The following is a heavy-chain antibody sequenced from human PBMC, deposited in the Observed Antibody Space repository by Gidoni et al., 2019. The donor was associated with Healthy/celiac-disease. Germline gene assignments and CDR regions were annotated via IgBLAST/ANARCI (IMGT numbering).Heavy chain of an antibody. CDR3: ARAGGGQLGDGMDV. D-gene: IGHD6-6*01. CDR2: IGTAGDT. CDR1: GFTFSSYD. V-gene: IGHV3-13*01. Sequence: EVQLVESGGGLVQPGGSLRLSCAASGFTFSSYDMHWVRQATGQGLEWFSAIGTAGDTYYPGSVKGRFTISRENAKNSLYLQMNSLRAGDTAVYYCARAGGGQLGDGMDVWGQGTTVTVSS. J-gene: IGHJ6*02.